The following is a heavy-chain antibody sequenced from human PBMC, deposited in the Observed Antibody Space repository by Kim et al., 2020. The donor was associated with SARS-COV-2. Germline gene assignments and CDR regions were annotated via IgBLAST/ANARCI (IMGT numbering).Heavy chain of an antibody. J-gene: IGHJ6*02. Sequence: ASVKVSCKASGYTFTSYGISWVRQAPGQGLEWMGWISAYNGNTNHAQKLQGRVTMTTDTSTSTAYMELRSLRSDDTAVYYCARDHSSGWYYYYYGRDVWGQGTTVTVAS. CDR1: GYTFTSYG. CDR3: ARDHSSGWYYYYYGRDV. V-gene: IGHV1-18*01. CDR2: ISAYNGNT. D-gene: IGHD6-19*01.